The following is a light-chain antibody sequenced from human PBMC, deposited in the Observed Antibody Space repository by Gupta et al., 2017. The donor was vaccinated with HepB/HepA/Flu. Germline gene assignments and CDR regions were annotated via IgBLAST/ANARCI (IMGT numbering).Light chain of an antibody. J-gene: IGKJ1*01. CDR2: SAS. CDR1: QNRLSY. Sequence: DIHMTQSPSSLSASVGERVTITSLASQNRLSYLNWYQQKPGTAPKVLILSASHLQSGVPLRFSGSGSGTEFSLTINILHPEDFAAYYCQQCFTTPWTFGQGTKVEI. V-gene: IGKV1-39*01. CDR3: QQCFTTPWT.